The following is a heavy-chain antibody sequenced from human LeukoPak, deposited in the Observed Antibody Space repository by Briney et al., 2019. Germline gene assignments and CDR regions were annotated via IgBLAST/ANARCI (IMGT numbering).Heavy chain of an antibody. Sequence: GESLKISCKGSGYSFTSYWIGWVRQMPGKGLGWMGIIYPGDSDTRYSPSFQVQVTISADKSINTAYLQWSSLKASDTAIYYCARRGEAMDPFDYWGQGTLVTVSS. CDR2: IYPGDSDT. CDR3: ARRGEAMDPFDY. J-gene: IGHJ4*02. V-gene: IGHV5-51*01. CDR1: GYSFTSYW. D-gene: IGHD5-18*01.